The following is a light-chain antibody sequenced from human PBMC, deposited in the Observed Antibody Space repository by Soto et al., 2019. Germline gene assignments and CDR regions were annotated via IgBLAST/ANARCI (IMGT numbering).Light chain of an antibody. V-gene: IGKV3-11*01. CDR1: QSVSSY. CDR2: DAS. Sequence: EIVLTQSPATLSLSPGERATLSCRASQSVSSYLAWYQQKPGQAPRLLIYDASNRATGIPARFSGSGSGTDFTLTISSLEPEDFAVYYCQHLSNWHYTFGQGTKLEIK. CDR3: QHLSNWHYT. J-gene: IGKJ2*01.